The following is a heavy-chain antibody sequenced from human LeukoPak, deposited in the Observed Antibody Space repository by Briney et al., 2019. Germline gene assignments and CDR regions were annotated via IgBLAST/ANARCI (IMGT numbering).Heavy chain of an antibody. V-gene: IGHV1-69*13. CDR2: IIPIFGTA. Sequence: SVKVSCKASGGTFSSYAISWVRQAPGQGLEWMGGIIPIFGTANYAQKFQGRVTITADESTSTAYMELSSLRSEDTAVYYCARLVERMHAFDIWGQGTMVTVSS. D-gene: IGHD1-26*01. CDR1: GGTFSSYA. CDR3: ARLVERMHAFDI. J-gene: IGHJ3*02.